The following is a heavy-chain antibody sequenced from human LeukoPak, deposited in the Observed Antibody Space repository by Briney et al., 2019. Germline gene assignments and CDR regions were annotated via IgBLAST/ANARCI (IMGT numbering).Heavy chain of an antibody. Sequence: SETLSLTCTVSGGSISSYYWSWIRQPPGKGLEWIGYIYYSGSTNYNPSLKSRVTISVDTSKNQFSLKLSSVTAADTAVYYCAKDLNFWSGYYKSDNAFDIWGQGTMVTVSS. CDR2: IYYSGST. CDR3: AKDLNFWSGYYKSDNAFDI. D-gene: IGHD3-3*01. CDR1: GGSISSYY. V-gene: IGHV4-59*12. J-gene: IGHJ3*02.